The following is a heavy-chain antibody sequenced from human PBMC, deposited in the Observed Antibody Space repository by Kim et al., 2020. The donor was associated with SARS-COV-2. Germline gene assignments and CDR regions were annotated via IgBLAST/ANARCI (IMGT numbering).Heavy chain of an antibody. Sequence: NGNTKNYRKFQGRVTNTRDTSARTAYMELSSLRSEDTAVYYCARVRAGCDYWGQGTLVTVSS. CDR3: ARVRAGCDY. J-gene: IGHJ4*02. V-gene: IGHV1-3*01. CDR2: NGNT.